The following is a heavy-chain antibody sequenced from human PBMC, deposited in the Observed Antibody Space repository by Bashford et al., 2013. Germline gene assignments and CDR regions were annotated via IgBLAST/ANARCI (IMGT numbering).Heavy chain of an antibody. CDR2: INWDSGST. V-gene: IGHV3-43*01. D-gene: IGHD3-3*01. CDR3: AKVFRAFYYYYGLDV. J-gene: IGHJ6*02. Sequence: GGSRRDSPVRPLDSPLMIIPYTGSVKLRGRGLEWVSLINWDSGSTYYADSVKGRFTISRDNSKNSLYLQMNSLRTEDTALYYCAKVFRAFYYYYGLDVWGHGTTVTVSS. CDR1: DSPLMIIP.